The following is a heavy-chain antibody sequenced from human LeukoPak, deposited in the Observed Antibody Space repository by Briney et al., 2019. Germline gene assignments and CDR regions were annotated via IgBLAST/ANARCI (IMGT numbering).Heavy chain of an antibody. CDR3: ARAVDSAWYLFDY. D-gene: IGHD6-19*01. J-gene: IGHJ4*02. CDR2: IYYSGTT. V-gene: IGHV4-61*01. CDR1: GGSVSSGSYY. Sequence: SETLSLTCSVSGGSVSSGSYYWSWLRQPPGKGLEWIVNIYYSGTTKYKPSLKSRVTISVDTSKNQFSMKLSSVTAADTAVYYCARAVDSAWYLFDYWGQGTLVTVSS.